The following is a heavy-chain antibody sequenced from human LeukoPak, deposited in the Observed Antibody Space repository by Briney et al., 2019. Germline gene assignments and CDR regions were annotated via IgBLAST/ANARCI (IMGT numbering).Heavy chain of an antibody. V-gene: IGHV3-7*03. CDR3: AKGDYYGSGSTFKNGMDV. Sequence: GGSLRLSCAASGFTFSNYWMSWVRQAPGKGLEWVANIKEDGSEKYYEDSVKGRFTISRDNAKNLVYLQMNSLRAEDTAVYYCAKGDYYGSGSTFKNGMDVWGQGTTVTVSS. CDR1: GFTFSNYW. D-gene: IGHD3-10*01. CDR2: IKEDGSEK. J-gene: IGHJ6*02.